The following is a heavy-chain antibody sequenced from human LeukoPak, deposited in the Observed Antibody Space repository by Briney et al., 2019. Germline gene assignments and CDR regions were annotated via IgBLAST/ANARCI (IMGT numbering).Heavy chain of an antibody. CDR3: ARVARGDYYYYYMDV. Sequence: GGSLRLSCAASGFTLSDYYMSWIRQAPGKGLVWVSRINNDGSSTSYADSVQGRFTISRDNAKNTLYLQMNSLRAEDTALYYCARVARGDYYYYYMDVWGKGTTVTVSS. CDR2: INNDGSST. V-gene: IGHV3-74*01. J-gene: IGHJ6*03. D-gene: IGHD3-10*01. CDR1: GFTLSDYY.